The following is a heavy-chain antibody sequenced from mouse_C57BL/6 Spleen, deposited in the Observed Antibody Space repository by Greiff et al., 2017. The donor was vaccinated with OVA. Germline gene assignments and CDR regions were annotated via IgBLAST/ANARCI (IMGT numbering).Heavy chain of an antibody. CDR2: IYPGSGNT. Sequence: VKLVESGAELVRPGASVKLSCKASGYTFTDYYLNWVKQRPGQGLEWIARIYPGSGNTYYNEKFKGKATLTAEKSSSTAYMQLSSLTSEDSAVYFCAKEDYYGSGGYFDYWGQGTTLTVSS. D-gene: IGHD1-1*01. CDR3: AKEDYYGSGGYFDY. CDR1: GYTFTDYY. V-gene: IGHV1-76*01. J-gene: IGHJ2*01.